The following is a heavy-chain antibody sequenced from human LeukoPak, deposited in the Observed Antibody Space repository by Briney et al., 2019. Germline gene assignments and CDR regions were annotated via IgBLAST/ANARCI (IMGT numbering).Heavy chain of an antibody. J-gene: IGHJ6*02. D-gene: IGHD2-2*01. CDR2: ISYDGSNK. Sequence: GRSLRLSCAASGFTVSSYAMHWVRQAPGKGLEWVAVISYDGSNKYYADSVKGRFTISRDNSKNTLYLQMNSLRAEDTAVYYCARSSVVPAAYYYYYYGMDVWGQGTTVTVSS. CDR3: ARSSVVPAAYYYYYYGMDV. CDR1: GFTVSSYA. V-gene: IGHV3-30-3*01.